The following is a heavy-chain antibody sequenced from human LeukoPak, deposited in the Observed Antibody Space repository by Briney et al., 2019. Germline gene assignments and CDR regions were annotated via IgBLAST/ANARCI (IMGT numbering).Heavy chain of an antibody. CDR2: INHSGST. D-gene: IGHD5-18*01. CDR3: ARVEYSYGTTTFDY. V-gene: IGHV4-34*01. J-gene: IGHJ4*02. CDR1: GGSFSGYY. Sequence: PSETLSLTCAVYGGSFSGYYWSWIRQPPGKGLEWIGEINHSGSTNYNPSLKSRVTISVDTSKNQFSLKLSSVTAADTAVYYCARVEYSYGTTTFDYWGQGTLVTVSS.